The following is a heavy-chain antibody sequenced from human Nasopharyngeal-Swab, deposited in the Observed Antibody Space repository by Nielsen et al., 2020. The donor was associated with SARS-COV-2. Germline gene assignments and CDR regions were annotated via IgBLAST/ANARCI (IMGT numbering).Heavy chain of an antibody. Sequence: GESPKISCAASGFTFSSYAMHWVRQDPGKGLEWVAVISYDGSNKYYADSVKGRFTISRDNSKNTLYLQMNSLRAEDTAVYYCARDFSEKGYYYYGMDVWGQGTTVTVSS. J-gene: IGHJ6*02. CDR3: ARDFSEKGYYYYGMDV. CDR1: GFTFSSYA. D-gene: IGHD1-26*01. CDR2: ISYDGSNK. V-gene: IGHV3-30*04.